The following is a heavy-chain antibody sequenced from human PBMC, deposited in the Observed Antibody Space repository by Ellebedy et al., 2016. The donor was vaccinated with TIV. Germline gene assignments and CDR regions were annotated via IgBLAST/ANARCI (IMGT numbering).Heavy chain of an antibody. D-gene: IGHD1-26*01. CDR3: ARGGRKTSYFWQY. Sequence: GESLKISCAASGLVFSDYCMTWLRVSPGKGPDWVAIIASDGIEKSYADSVKGRFTVSRDNTENSMYLQMNSLRADDTGVYYCARGGRKTSYFWQYWGQGTPLTVSP. J-gene: IGHJ4*02. CDR2: IASDGIEK. V-gene: IGHV3-7*03. CDR1: GLVFSDYC.